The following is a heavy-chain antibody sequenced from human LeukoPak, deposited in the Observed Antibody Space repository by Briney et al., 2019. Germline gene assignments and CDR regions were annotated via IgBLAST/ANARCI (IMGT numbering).Heavy chain of an antibody. CDR1: GFTFSGYA. CDR3: ARPSPQKYCSGGNCFLGDSDY. D-gene: IGHD2-15*01. J-gene: IGHJ4*02. Sequence: GGSLRLSCAASGFTFSGYAMSWVRQAPGKGPQGVSAISGSGKNTYYTNSLKGRFTISRDNSKNTLNLHMNSPRAAATAVYYCARPSPQKYCSGGNCFLGDSDYRGQGTQCIVSS. V-gene: IGHV3-23*01. CDR2: ISGSGKNT.